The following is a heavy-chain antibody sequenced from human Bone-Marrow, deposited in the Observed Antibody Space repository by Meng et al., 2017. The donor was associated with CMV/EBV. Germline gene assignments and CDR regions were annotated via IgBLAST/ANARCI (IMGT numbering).Heavy chain of an antibody. J-gene: IGHJ4*02. CDR3: ARGLPQSGYYYYY. CDR2: ISYDGSNK. Sequence: SLKISCAASGFTFSSYAMHWVRQAPGKGLEWVAVISYDGSNKYYADSVKGRFTISRDNSKNTLYLQMNSLRAEDTAVYYCARGLPQSGYYYYYWGQGTLVTVSS. D-gene: IGHD3-22*01. CDR1: GFTFSSYA. V-gene: IGHV3-30-3*01.